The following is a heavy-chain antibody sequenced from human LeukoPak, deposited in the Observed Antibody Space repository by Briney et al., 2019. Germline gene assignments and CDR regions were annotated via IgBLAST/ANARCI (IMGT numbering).Heavy chain of an antibody. CDR2: IIPILGIA. J-gene: IGHJ4*02. CDR3: AREGGRKAVAGTRSPYH. Sequence: SVKVSCKASGGTFISYTISWVRQAPGQGLEWMGRIIPILGIANYAQKFQGRVTITADKSTSPAYMELSSLRSEDTAVYYCAREGGRKAVAGTRSPYHWGQGTLVTVSS. CDR1: GGTFISYT. D-gene: IGHD6-19*01. V-gene: IGHV1-69*04.